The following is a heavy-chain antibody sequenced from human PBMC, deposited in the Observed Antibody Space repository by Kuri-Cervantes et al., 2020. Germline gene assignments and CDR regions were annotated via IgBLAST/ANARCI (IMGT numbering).Heavy chain of an antibody. CDR2: ISRDGGST. CDR3: ASSVISITVAGTSDY. CDR1: GFTFNNYT. Sequence: ETLSLSCAASGFTFNNYTMHWVRQAPGKGLGWVSLISRDGGSTYYADSVKGRFTISRDNSKNSLYLQMNSLRTEDTAAYYCASSVISITVAGTSDYWGQGTLVTVSS. D-gene: IGHD6-19*01. V-gene: IGHV3-43*01. J-gene: IGHJ4*02.